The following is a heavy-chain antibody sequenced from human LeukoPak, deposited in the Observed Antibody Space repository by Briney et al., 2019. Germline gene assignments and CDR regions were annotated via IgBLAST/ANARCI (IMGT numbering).Heavy chain of an antibody. CDR1: GYTFTGYY. D-gene: IGHD4-17*01. CDR2: INPNSGGT. CDR3: ARGGHYGEDYFDY. J-gene: IGHJ4*02. V-gene: IGHV1-2*02. Sequence: ASVKVSCKASGYTFTGYYMHWVRQAPGQGLEWMGWINPNSGGTNYAQKLQGRVTMTTDTSTSTAYMELRSLRSDDTAVYYCARGGHYGEDYFDYWGQGTLVTVSS.